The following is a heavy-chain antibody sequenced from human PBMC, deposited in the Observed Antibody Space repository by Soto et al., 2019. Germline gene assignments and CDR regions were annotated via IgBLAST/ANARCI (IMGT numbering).Heavy chain of an antibody. J-gene: IGHJ4*02. CDR1: GFTFTKAY. V-gene: IGHV3-15*01. Sequence: EVQLVESGGGLVEPGGSIRLSCVASGFTFTKAYMTWVRQAPGKGLEWVGRIKGSHAGGTTDYATSVKGRFTISRDDSKNTLYLQMNSPKTEDTSVYYCATEGGYPGSNFYGAYWGQGTLVTVSS. CDR3: ATEGGYPGSNFYGAY. D-gene: IGHD1-26*01. CDR2: IKGSHAGGTT.